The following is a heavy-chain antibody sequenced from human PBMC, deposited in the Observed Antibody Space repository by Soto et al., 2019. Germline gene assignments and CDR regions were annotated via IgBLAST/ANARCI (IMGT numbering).Heavy chain of an antibody. V-gene: IGHV3-23*01. CDR2: ISGSGGNT. CDR3: AKDRWALEWLLSSDY. J-gene: IGHJ4*02. Sequence: PGGSLRLSSTASGFTFSSYGRHWVRQAPGKGLEWVAVISGSGGNTYYADSVKGRFTISRDNSKNTLYLQMNSLRAEDTAVYYCAKDRWALEWLLSSDYWGQGTLVTVSS. D-gene: IGHD3-3*01. CDR1: GFTFSSYG.